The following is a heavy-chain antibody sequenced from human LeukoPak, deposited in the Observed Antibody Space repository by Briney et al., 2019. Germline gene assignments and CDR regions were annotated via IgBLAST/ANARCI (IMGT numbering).Heavy chain of an antibody. CDR2: IYYSGST. V-gene: IGHV4-59*08. CDR1: GGSISSYY. J-gene: IGHJ5*02. D-gene: IGHD6-13*01. CDR3: ARLDVGSSWYLLDP. Sequence: PSETLSLTCTVSGGSISSYYWSWIRQPPGKGLGWIGYIYYSGSTNYNPSLKSRVTISVDTSKNQFSLKLSSVTAADTAVYYCARLDVGSSWYLLDPWGQGTLVTVSS.